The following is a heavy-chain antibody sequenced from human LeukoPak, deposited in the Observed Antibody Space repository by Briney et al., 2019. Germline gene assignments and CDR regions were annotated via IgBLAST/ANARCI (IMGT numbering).Heavy chain of an antibody. CDR3: ARSYNNAGYFYYGMDV. V-gene: IGHV4-59*08. CDR1: GGSINTYY. J-gene: IGHJ6*02. CDR2: IYYSGST. D-gene: IGHD5-24*01. Sequence: SETLSLTSTVSGGSINTYYWSWIRQPPGKGLEWIGYIYYSGSTDYNPSLKSRVTISLDTSKNQFSLRLSSVTAADTAVYYCARSYNNAGYFYYGMDVWGQGTTVTVSS.